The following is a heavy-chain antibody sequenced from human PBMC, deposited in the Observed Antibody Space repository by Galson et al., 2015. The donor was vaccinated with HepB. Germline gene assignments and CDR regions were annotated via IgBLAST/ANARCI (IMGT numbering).Heavy chain of an antibody. CDR1: GFTFSSYG. Sequence: SLRLSCAASGFTFSSYGMHWVRQAPGKGLEWVAVISYDGSNKYYADSVKGRFTISRDNSKNTLYLQMNSLRAEDTAVYYCAKDQDDSSGYYPDYWGQGTLVTVSS. D-gene: IGHD3-22*01. CDR3: AKDQDDSSGYYPDY. J-gene: IGHJ4*02. V-gene: IGHV3-30*18. CDR2: ISYDGSNK.